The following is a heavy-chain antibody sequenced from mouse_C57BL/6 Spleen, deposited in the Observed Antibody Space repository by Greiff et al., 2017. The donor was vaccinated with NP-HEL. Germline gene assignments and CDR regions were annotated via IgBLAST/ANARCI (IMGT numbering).Heavy chain of an antibody. J-gene: IGHJ1*03. Sequence: VQLQQPGAELVRPGSSVKLSCKASGYTFTSYWMHWVKQRPIQGLEWIGNIDPSDSETHYNQKFKDKATLTVDKSSSTAYMQRSSLTSEDSAVYYCARDYYGSSLYCDVWGTGTTVTVSS. CDR1: GYTFTSYW. CDR2: IDPSDSET. CDR3: ARDYYGSSLYCDV. V-gene: IGHV1-52*01. D-gene: IGHD1-1*01.